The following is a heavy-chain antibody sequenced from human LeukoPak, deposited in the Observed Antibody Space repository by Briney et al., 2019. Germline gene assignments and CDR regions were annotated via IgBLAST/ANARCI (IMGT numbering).Heavy chain of an antibody. V-gene: IGHV4-59*01. CDR1: GGSISSYY. CDR3: ARTLRGRLLSVYYFDY. CDR2: IYYSGST. D-gene: IGHD2-2*01. J-gene: IGHJ4*02. Sequence: SETLSLTCTVSGGSISSYYWSWIRQPPGKGLEWLGYIYYSGSTNYSPSLKSRVTISVDTSKNQFSLKLSSVIAADTAVYYCARTLRGRLLSVYYFDYWGQGTLVTVSS.